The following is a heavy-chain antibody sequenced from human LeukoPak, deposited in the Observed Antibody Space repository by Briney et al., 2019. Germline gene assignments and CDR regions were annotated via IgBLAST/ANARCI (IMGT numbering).Heavy chain of an antibody. CDR3: ARESRWSSSWYGLGPWWFDP. Sequence: SETLSLTCAVYGGSFSGYYWSWIRQPPGKGLEWIGEINHSGSTNYNPSLKSRVTISVDMSKNQFSLKLSSVTAADTAVYYCARESRWSSSWYGLGPWWFDPWGQGTLVTVSS. CDR2: INHSGST. CDR1: GGSFSGYY. J-gene: IGHJ5*02. V-gene: IGHV4-34*01. D-gene: IGHD6-13*01.